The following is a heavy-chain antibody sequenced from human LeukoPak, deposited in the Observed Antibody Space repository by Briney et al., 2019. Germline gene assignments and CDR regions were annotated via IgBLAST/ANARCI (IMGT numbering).Heavy chain of an antibody. V-gene: IGHV1-3*01. CDR3: ARGAGDN. CDR2: INAGNGNT. CDR1: GYTFTSYA. J-gene: IGHJ4*02. Sequence: ASVTDSCTASGYTFTSYAMHWVRQAPGQRLEWMGWINAGNGNTKYSQKFQGRVTITRDTSASTAYMELSSLRSEDTAVYYCARGAGDNWGQGTLVTVSS. D-gene: IGHD3-16*01.